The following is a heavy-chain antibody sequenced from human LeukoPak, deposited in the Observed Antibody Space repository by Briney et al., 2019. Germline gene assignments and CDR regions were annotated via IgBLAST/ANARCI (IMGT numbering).Heavy chain of an antibody. CDR1: GGSISSSSYY. Sequence: SETLSLTCTVSGGSISSSSYYWGWIRQPPGKGLEWIGSIYYSGSTYYNPSLKSRVTISVDTSQNQFSLKLSSVTAADTAVYYCARLKSRYYDSSGYSAFDIWGQGTMVTVSS. J-gene: IGHJ3*02. CDR3: ARLKSRYYDSSGYSAFDI. D-gene: IGHD3-22*01. CDR2: IYYSGST. V-gene: IGHV4-39*07.